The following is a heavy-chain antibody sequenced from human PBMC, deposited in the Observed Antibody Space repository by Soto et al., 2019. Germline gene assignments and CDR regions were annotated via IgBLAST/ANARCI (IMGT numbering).Heavy chain of an antibody. CDR3: ARPSSGFSFDF. D-gene: IGHD6-19*01. V-gene: IGHV1-3*01. CDR1: GYTFTKYF. CDR2: INAGKANT. Sequence: AASVKVSCKAAGYTFTKYFIHWVRQAPGQRLEWMGWINAGKANTRYSQKFQDRVTITRDTSANTAYMDLSSLTSEDTAVYYCARPSSGFSFDFWGQGTPVTVSS. J-gene: IGHJ4*02.